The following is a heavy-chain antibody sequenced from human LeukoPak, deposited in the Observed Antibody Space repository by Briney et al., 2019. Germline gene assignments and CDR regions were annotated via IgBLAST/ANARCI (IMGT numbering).Heavy chain of an antibody. CDR2: ISWNSVSI. Sequence: GGSLRLSCAASGFTFDDYVMHWVRQAPGKGLEWVSGISWNSVSIGYADSVKGRFTISRDNAKNSLYLQMNSLRAEDTAVYYCARKGLTPFDYWGQGTLVTVSS. J-gene: IGHJ4*02. D-gene: IGHD4-23*01. V-gene: IGHV3-9*01. CDR3: ARKGLTPFDY. CDR1: GFTFDDYV.